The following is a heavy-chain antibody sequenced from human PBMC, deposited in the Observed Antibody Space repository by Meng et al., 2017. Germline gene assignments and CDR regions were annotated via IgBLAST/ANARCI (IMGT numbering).Heavy chain of an antibody. D-gene: IGHD2/OR15-2a*01. CDR2: IWYDGSNK. V-gene: IGHV3-33*01. CDR1: GFTFSSYG. Sequence: LVESGGGGVQPGRSLRLSCAGSGFTFSSYGMHWVRQAPGKGLEWVAVIWYDGSNKYYADSVKGRFTISRDNSKNTLYLQMNSLRAEDTAVYYCARGLSTTYWYFDLWGRGTLVTVSS. J-gene: IGHJ2*01. CDR3: ARGLSTTYWYFDL.